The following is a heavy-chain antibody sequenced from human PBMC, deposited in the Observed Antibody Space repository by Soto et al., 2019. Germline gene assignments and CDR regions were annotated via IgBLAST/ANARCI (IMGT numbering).Heavy chain of an antibody. Sequence: GSLRLSCAASGFTFSDYYMSWIRQAPGKGLEWVSYISSSSSYTNYADSVKGRFTISRDNAKNSLYLQMNSLRAEDTAVYYCARDNIVGATSGVDGMDVGGQGTTVNVSS. V-gene: IGHV3-11*06. CDR1: GFTFSDYY. J-gene: IGHJ6*02. CDR3: ARDNIVGATSGVDGMDV. D-gene: IGHD1-26*01. CDR2: ISSSSSYT.